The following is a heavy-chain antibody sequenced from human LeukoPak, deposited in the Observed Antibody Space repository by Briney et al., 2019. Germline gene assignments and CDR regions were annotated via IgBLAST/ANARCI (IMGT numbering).Heavy chain of an antibody. V-gene: IGHV3-23*01. J-gene: IGHJ5*02. D-gene: IGHD2-15*01. CDR2: ISGSGGST. Sequence: GGSLRLSCAACGFTFSSYAMSWVRQAPGKGLEWVSAISGSGGSTYYADSVKGRFTISRDNSKNTLYLQMNSLRAEDTAVYYCAKLGIVVVVAATTWFDPWGQGTLVTVSS. CDR1: GFTFSSYA. CDR3: AKLGIVVVVAATTWFDP.